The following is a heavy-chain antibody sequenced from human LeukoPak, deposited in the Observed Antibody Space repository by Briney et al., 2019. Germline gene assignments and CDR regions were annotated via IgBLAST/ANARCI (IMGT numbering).Heavy chain of an antibody. D-gene: IGHD2-21*02. CDR3: AKAGYCGGDCYVSSVYFDY. CDR1: GFTFSDYA. J-gene: IGHJ4*02. V-gene: IGHV3-23*01. Sequence: GGSLRLSCAAPGFTFSDYAMAWVRQAPGKGLEWVSSISGSGIGAYYADSAKGRFTISRDNSKNTLSLQMNSLRAEDTAVYYCAKAGYCGGDCYVSSVYFDYWGQGTLVTVSS. CDR2: ISGSGIGA.